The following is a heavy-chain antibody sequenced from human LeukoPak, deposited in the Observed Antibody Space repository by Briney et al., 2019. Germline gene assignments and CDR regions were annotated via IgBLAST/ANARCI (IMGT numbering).Heavy chain of an antibody. V-gene: IGHV3-23*01. CDR1: GLTFSNYA. J-gene: IGHJ3*01. CDR2: ITAGGGT. D-gene: IGHD4-17*01. Sequence: GGSLRLSCAASGLTFSNYAMTWVRQAPGKGLEGVSSITAGGGTSYTDSVKGRFTVYRDNSKNTLYLQMNSLRAGDTPLYYCAKDPNGDYVGAFDSWGQGTMVTVSS. CDR3: AKDPNGDYVGAFDS.